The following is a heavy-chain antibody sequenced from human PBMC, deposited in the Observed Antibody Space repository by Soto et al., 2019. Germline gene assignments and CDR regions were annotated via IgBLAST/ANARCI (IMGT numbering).Heavy chain of an antibody. CDR2: IYYSGST. CDR3: ARVGSGGETYYFDY. Sequence: SETLSLTCTVSGGSISSYYWSWIRQPPGKGLEWIGYIYYSGSTNYNPSLKSRVTISVDTSKNQFSLKLSSVTAADTAVYYCARVGSGGETYYFDYWGQGTLVTVSS. D-gene: IGHD3-16*01. CDR1: GGSISSYY. V-gene: IGHV4-59*01. J-gene: IGHJ4*02.